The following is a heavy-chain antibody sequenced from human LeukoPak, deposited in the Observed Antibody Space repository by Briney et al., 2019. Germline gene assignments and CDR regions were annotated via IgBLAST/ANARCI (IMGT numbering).Heavy chain of an antibody. CDR3: AKRLAYYYDNSGLTDTFDI. J-gene: IGHJ3*02. CDR1: EFTFSTYS. D-gene: IGHD3-22*01. Sequence: GGSLRLSCAASEFTFSTYSMNWVRQAPGKGLEWVSSISSSSTHIYYADSVKGRFTISRDNSRNTLYLQMNSLRAEDTAAYYCAKRLAYYYDNSGLTDTFDIWGQGTMVTVSS. CDR2: ISSSSTHI. V-gene: IGHV3-21*04.